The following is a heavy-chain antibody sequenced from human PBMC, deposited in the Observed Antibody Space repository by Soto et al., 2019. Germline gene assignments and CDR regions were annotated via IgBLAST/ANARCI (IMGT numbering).Heavy chain of an antibody. J-gene: IGHJ5*02. D-gene: IGHD3-22*01. CDR3: ARLAYYDSIDTWFDP. CDR2: IYYSGST. V-gene: IGHV4-31*03. CDR1: GGSLDSGGYY. Sequence: SSETLSLTCSVSGGSLDSGGYYWSWIRHHPGKGLEWIGYIYYSGSTYYNPSLKSRVTVSIDTSKNQFSLKLSSVTAADTAMYYCARLAYYDSIDTWFDPWGQGTLVTVSS.